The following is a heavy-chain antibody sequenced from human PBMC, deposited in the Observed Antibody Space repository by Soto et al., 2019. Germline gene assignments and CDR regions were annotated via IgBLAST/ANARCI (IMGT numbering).Heavy chain of an antibody. J-gene: IGHJ4*02. Sequence: SQTLSLTCAISGDSVFSNSAAWNWIRQSPSRGLEWLGRTYYRSKWYNDYAVSVKSRITINPDTSKNQFSLQLNSVTPEDTAVYYRASSLLNLGYCSSTSCYTAYYFDYWGQGTLVTVSS. D-gene: IGHD2-2*02. CDR3: ASSLLNLGYCSSTSCYTAYYFDY. CDR2: TYYRSKWYN. V-gene: IGHV6-1*01. CDR1: GDSVFSNSAA.